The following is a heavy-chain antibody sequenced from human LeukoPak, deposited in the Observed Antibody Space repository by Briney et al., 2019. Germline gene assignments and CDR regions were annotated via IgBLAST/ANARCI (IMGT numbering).Heavy chain of an antibody. CDR2: IKQDGSEK. CDR3: AKEPYDSSGYYFDY. D-gene: IGHD3-22*01. J-gene: IGHJ4*02. V-gene: IGHV3-7*03. Sequence: GGSLRLSCAASGFTFSSYWMSWVRQAPGKGLEWVANIKQDGSEKYYVDSVKGRFTISRDNSKNTLYLQMNSLRAEDTAVYYCAKEPYDSSGYYFDYWGQGTLVTVSS. CDR1: GFTFSSYW.